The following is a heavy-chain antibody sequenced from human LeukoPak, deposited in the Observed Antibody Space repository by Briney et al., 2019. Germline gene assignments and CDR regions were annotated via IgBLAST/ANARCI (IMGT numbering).Heavy chain of an antibody. J-gene: IGHJ5*02. D-gene: IGHD6-19*01. V-gene: IGHV3-9*01. CDR1: GFTFDDYA. Sequence: GGSLRLSCAASGFTFDDYAMHWVRQAPGKGLEWVSGISWNSGSIGYADSVKGRFTISRDNAKNSLHLQMNSLRAEDTALYYCAKGGSSGWYPNWFGPWGQGTLVTVSS. CDR3: AKGGSSGWYPNWFGP. CDR2: ISWNSGSI.